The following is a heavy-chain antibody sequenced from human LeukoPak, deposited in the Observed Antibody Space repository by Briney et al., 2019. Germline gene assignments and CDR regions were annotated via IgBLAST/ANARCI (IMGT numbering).Heavy chain of an antibody. J-gene: IGHJ6*03. CDR1: DGSFSGYY. Sequence: SETLSLTCAVYDGSFSGYYWSWIRQPPGKGLEWIGEINHSGSTNYNPSLKSRVTISVDTSKNQFSLKLSSVTAADTAVYYCARGAEMATTLDYYYMDVWGKGTTVTVSS. D-gene: IGHD5-24*01. V-gene: IGHV4-34*01. CDR2: INHSGST. CDR3: ARGAEMATTLDYYYMDV.